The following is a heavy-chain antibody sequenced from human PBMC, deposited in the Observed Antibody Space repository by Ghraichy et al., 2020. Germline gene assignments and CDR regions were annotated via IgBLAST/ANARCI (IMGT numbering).Heavy chain of an antibody. CDR1: GGSISSYY. V-gene: IGHV4-59*01. J-gene: IGHJ6*02. CDR3: ARVFAPRLAITMIVPAVLDV. Sequence: SETLSLTCTVSGGSISSYYWSWIRQPPGKGLEWIGYIYYSGSTNYNPSLKSRVTISVDTSKNQFSLKLSSVTAADTAVYYCARVFAPRLAITMIVPAVLDVWGQGTPVTVSS. CDR2: IYYSGST. D-gene: IGHD3-22*01.